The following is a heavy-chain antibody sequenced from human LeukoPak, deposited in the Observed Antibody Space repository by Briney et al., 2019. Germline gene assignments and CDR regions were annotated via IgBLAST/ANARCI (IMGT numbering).Heavy chain of an antibody. J-gene: IGHJ4*02. D-gene: IGHD3-22*01. Sequence: GGALRLSCAASGFTFSSYWMSWVRQAPGKGLEWVANIKKDGSEKYYVDSVKGRFTISRDNAKISLYLQMNSLRAADTAVYYCAREGYDSSGYYPTDYWGQGTLVTVSS. CDR2: IKKDGSEK. CDR1: GFTFSSYW. CDR3: AREGYDSSGYYPTDY. V-gene: IGHV3-7*01.